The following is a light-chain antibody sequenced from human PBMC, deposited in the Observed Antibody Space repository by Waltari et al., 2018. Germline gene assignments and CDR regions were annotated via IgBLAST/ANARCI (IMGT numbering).Light chain of an antibody. J-gene: IGKJ3*01. CDR1: RRISSW. Sequence: DIQMTQSPSTLSASVGDSVTIPCRASRRISSWWAWSQQKPGKAPKLLLYKSSSLESGVPSRFSGSGSGTEFTLTISGTQAMDEADYYCQAWDSSTFYVFGTGT. V-gene: IGKV1-5*03. CDR3: QAWDSSTFYV. CDR2: KSS.